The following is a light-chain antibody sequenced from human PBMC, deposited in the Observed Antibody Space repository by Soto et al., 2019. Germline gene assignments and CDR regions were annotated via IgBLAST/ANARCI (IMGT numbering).Light chain of an antibody. Sequence: EIVLTQSPATLSLSPGERAILSCRASQSISSYLAWYQQKPGQAPRLLIYDASNRATGIPARFSGSGSGTDFTLTISSLEPKDFAVYYCQQRSNWPPRTFGQGTKLEIK. J-gene: IGKJ2*01. CDR1: QSISSY. V-gene: IGKV3-11*01. CDR2: DAS. CDR3: QQRSNWPPRT.